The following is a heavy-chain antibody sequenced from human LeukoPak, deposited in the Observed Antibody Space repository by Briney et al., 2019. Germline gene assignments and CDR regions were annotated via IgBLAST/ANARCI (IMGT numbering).Heavy chain of an antibody. J-gene: IGHJ4*02. CDR3: ARVYYDSSGYNFDY. CDR2: IYYSGST. Sequence: PSETPSLTCTVSGSSVSSGSYYWSWIRQPPGKGLEWIGYIYYSGSTNYNPSLKSRVTISADTSKNQFSLKLTSVTAADTAVYYCARVYYDSSGYNFDYWGQGTLVTVSS. V-gene: IGHV4-61*01. D-gene: IGHD3-22*01. CDR1: GSSVSSGSYY.